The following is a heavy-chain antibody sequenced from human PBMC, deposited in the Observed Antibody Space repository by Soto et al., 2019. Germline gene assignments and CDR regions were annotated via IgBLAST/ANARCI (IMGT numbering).Heavy chain of an antibody. Sequence: EVQLLESGGGLVQPGGSLRLSCTASGLPHSSFAMMWVRQAPGKGLECVSGIYGNGGGIEYADSVKCCLTISRDNSKNTVYLQMTDLRADDTAVYYCAKDAVYNDGLWLMDHWGQGTQVTVSS. V-gene: IGHV3-23*01. CDR1: GLPHSSFA. J-gene: IGHJ4*02. CDR3: AKDAVYNDGLWLMDH. CDR2: IYGNGGGI. D-gene: IGHD2-21*01.